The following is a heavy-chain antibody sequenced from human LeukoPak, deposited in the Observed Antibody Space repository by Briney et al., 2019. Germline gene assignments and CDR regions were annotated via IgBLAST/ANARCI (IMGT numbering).Heavy chain of an antibody. Sequence: GGSLRLSCAASGFTFDDYAMHWVRQGPGKGLEWVSGISWNSGRIAYADSVKGRFTISRDTAKNSLYLQMNGLRAEDTAVYYCARNMGWQQFDYWGQGTLVTVS. V-gene: IGHV3-9*01. CDR3: ARNMGWQQFDY. J-gene: IGHJ4*02. CDR1: GFTFDDYA. D-gene: IGHD5-24*01. CDR2: ISWNSGRI.